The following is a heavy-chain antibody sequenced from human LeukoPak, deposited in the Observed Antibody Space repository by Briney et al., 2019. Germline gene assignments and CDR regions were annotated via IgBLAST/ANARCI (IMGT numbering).Heavy chain of an antibody. CDR2: INPSGGST. Sequence: ASVKVSCKASGYTFTSYGISWVRQAPGQGLEWMGIINPSGGSTSYAQKFQGRVTMTRDMSTSTVYMELSSLRSEDTAVYYCARDLYDILTGYYYYMDVWGKGTTVTVSS. J-gene: IGHJ6*03. V-gene: IGHV1-46*01. D-gene: IGHD3-9*01. CDR1: GYTFTSYG. CDR3: ARDLYDILTGYYYYMDV.